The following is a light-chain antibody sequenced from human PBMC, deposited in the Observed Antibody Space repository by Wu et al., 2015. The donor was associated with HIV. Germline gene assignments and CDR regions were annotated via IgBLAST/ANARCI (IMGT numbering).Light chain of an antibody. CDR1: QGIRSY. V-gene: IGKV1-9*01. CDR3: QQVTQYPYT. Sequence: DIQLTQSPSFLSASVGDRVTISCRASQGIRSYLAWYQQKSGQAPNLLIYAASTLHDGVPSRFSGGGSGTDFTLTINSLQPEDFATYFCQQVTQYPYTFGQGTRVQ. J-gene: IGKJ2*01. CDR2: AAS.